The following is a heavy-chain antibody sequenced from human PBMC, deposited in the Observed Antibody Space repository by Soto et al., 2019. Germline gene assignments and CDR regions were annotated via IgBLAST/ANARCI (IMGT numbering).Heavy chain of an antibody. Sequence: TSETLSLTCTVSGGSISSYYWSWIRQPPGKGLEWIGYIYYSGSTNYNPSLKSRVTISVDTSKNQFSLKLSSVTAADTAVYYCARGYGDYVPYFDYWGQGTLVTVSS. V-gene: IGHV4-59*08. CDR2: IYYSGST. J-gene: IGHJ4*02. CDR1: GGSISSYY. D-gene: IGHD4-17*01. CDR3: ARGYGDYVPYFDY.